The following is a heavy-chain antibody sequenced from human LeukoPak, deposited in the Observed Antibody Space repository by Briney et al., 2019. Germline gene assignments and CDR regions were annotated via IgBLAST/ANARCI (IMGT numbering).Heavy chain of an antibody. Sequence: GWSLRLSWSASGFTFSIYGMRWVRPAPGKGLDGVAVISYDGSNKYYVVSVKGRFTISRDNSKDTLYLQMNSLRAEDTAVYYCAQAPIVVVTANLQSHFDYWGQGTLVTVSS. CDR2: ISYDGSNK. CDR1: GFTFSIYG. D-gene: IGHD2-21*02. J-gene: IGHJ4*02. V-gene: IGHV3-30*03. CDR3: AQAPIVVVTANLQSHFDY.